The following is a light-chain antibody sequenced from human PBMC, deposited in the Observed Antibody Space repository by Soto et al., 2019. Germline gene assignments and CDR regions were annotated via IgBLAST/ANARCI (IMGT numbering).Light chain of an antibody. CDR1: SSNIGAGYD. CDR2: VNI. V-gene: IGLV1-40*01. Sequence: QSVLTQPPSVSGAPGQTITISCTGDSSNIGAGYDVHWYQQLPGTAPKLLIYVNINRPSGVPDRFSASRSDSSASLAITGRQAEDEADYYCQSYDSSLSVIFGGATKLTV. CDR3: QSYDSSLSVI. J-gene: IGLJ2*01.